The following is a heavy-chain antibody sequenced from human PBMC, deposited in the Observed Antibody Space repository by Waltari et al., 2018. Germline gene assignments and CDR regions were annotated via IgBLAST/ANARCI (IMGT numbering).Heavy chain of an antibody. CDR1: GFTVSSNY. D-gene: IGHD3-10*01. J-gene: IGHJ3*02. CDR2: ISSGGST. CDR3: ATARWLGAFDI. V-gene: IGHV3-53*01. Sequence: EVQLVESGGGLIQPGGSLRLSCAASGFTVSSNYMSWVRQAPGKGLEWVSVISSGGSTYYADSVKGRFTISRDNSKNTLYLQMNILRAEDTSVYYCATARWLGAFDIWGQGTMVTVSS.